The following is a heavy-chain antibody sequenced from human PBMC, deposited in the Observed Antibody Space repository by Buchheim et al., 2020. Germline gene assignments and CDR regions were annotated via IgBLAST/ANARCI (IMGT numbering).Heavy chain of an antibody. D-gene: IGHD1-1*01. V-gene: IGHV3-48*04. CDR2: ISGTSSII. J-gene: IGHJ3*02. CDR1: GFIFSTYS. CDR3: ARGKYDNDRAFDS. Sequence: EVQLVESGGGLVQPGGSLRLSCAASGFIFSTYSMNWVRQAPGKRLEWVSYISGTSSIIYYTDSVKGRFTISRDNAKNSLYLQMNSLRAEDTAIYYCARGKYDNDRAFDSWGQGT.